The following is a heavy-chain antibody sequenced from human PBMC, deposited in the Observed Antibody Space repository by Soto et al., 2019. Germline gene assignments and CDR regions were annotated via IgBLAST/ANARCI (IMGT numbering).Heavy chain of an antibody. V-gene: IGHV3-53*01. CDR3: ASQVVVVAAFDY. Sequence: GSLRLSCAASGFTVSSNYMSWVRQAPGKGLEWVSVIYSGGSTYYADSVKGRFTISRDNSKNTLYLQMNSLRAEDTAVYYCASQVVVVAAFDYWGQGTLVTVSS. D-gene: IGHD2-15*01. CDR2: IYSGGST. CDR1: GFTVSSNY. J-gene: IGHJ4*02.